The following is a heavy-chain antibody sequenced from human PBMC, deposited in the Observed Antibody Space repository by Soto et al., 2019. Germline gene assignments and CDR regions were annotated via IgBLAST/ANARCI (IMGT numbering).Heavy chain of an antibody. CDR1: GFTFSSYG. CDR2: ISYDGSNK. CDR3: AKATYYYDSSGYYLNAFDI. J-gene: IGHJ3*02. Sequence: QVQLVESGGGVVQPGRSLRLSCAASGFTFSSYGMHWVRQAPGKGLEWVAVISYDGSNKYYADSVKGRFTISRDNSKNTLYLQMNSLRAEDTAVYYCAKATYYYDSSGYYLNAFDIWGQGTMVTVSS. D-gene: IGHD3-22*01. V-gene: IGHV3-30*18.